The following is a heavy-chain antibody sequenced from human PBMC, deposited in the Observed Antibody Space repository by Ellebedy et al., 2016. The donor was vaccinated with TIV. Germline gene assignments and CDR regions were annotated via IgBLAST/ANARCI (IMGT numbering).Heavy chain of an antibody. D-gene: IGHD4-17*01. V-gene: IGHV3-30*04. Sequence: PGGSLRLSCAASGFTFSTYAMDWVRQAPGKGLEWVSVISYDGMNNHYADSVKGRFTISRDNSKNTLYLQMNSLRDEDTAVYYCVRKVPAPTTVPPNWYFDLWGRGTLVTVSS. CDR1: GFTFSTYA. CDR3: VRKVPAPTTVPPNWYFDL. J-gene: IGHJ2*01. CDR2: ISYDGMNN.